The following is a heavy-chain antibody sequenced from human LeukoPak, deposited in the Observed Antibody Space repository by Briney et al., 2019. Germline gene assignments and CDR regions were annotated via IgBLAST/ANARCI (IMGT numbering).Heavy chain of an antibody. Sequence: GGSLRLSCAASGFTFSSYAMSWVRQAPGKGLEWVSAISGSGGSTYYADSVKGRFTISRDNAKNSLYLQMNSLRDEDTALYYCARRYCSSTSCLFSQSYYFDYWGQGTLVTVSS. CDR3: ARRYCSSTSCLFSQSYYFDY. V-gene: IGHV3-23*01. D-gene: IGHD2-2*01. CDR2: ISGSGGST. J-gene: IGHJ4*02. CDR1: GFTFSSYA.